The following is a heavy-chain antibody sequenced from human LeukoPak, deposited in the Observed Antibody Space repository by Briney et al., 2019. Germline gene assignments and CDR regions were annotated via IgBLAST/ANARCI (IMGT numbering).Heavy chain of an antibody. Sequence: ASVKVSCKASGYTFTSYDINWVRQATGQGLEWMGWMNPNSGNTGYAQKFQGRVTMTRNTSISTAYMELSSLRSEDTAVYYCARGPSITMIVNHYYYGMDVWGQGTTVTVSS. J-gene: IGHJ6*02. D-gene: IGHD3-22*01. V-gene: IGHV1-8*01. CDR1: GYTFTSYD. CDR2: MNPNSGNT. CDR3: ARGPSITMIVNHYYYGMDV.